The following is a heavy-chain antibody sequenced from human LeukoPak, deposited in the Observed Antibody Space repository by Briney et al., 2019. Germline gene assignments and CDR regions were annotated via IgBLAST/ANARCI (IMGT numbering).Heavy chain of an antibody. CDR3: ARPAGSSSWGGLGYYFDY. D-gene: IGHD6-6*01. CDR2: IYYSGST. V-gene: IGHV4-39*01. CDR1: GGSISSSSYY. Sequence: SETLSLTCTVSGGSISSSSYYWGWIRQPPGKGLEWIGSIYYSGSTYYNPSLKGRVTISVDTSKNQFSLKLSSVTAADTAVYYCARPAGSSSWGGLGYYFDYWGQGTLVTVSS. J-gene: IGHJ4*02.